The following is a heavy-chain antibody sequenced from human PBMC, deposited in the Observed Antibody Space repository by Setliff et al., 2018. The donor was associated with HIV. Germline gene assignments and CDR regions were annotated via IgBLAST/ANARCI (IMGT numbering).Heavy chain of an antibody. J-gene: IGHJ5*02. CDR3: ARTSILYSSSWYVSKNWFDP. CDR1: GGSISSSNYC. CDR2: IYYSGSA. D-gene: IGHD6-13*01. V-gene: IGHV4-39*07. Sequence: SETLSLTCTVSGGSISSSNYCWGWIRQPPGKGLEWIGSIYYSGSAYHNPSLKSRVTISVDTSKNQFSLKLTSVTAADTAVYYCARTSILYSSSWYVSKNWFDPWGQGTLVTVSS.